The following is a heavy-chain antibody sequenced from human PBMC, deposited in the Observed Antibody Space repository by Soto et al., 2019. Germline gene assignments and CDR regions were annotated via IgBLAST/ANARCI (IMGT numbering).Heavy chain of an antibody. D-gene: IGHD3-10*01. CDR2: INPSGGST. V-gene: IGHV1-46*01. CDR1: GYTFTSYY. Sequence: QVQLVQSGAEVKKPGASVKVSCKASGYTFTSYYMHWVRQAPGQGLEWMGIINPSGGSTSYAQKFQGRVNMTRDTSTRTVYMELSSLRSEDTAVYYCARGTHRLGCFDYWGQGTLVTVSS. J-gene: IGHJ4*02. CDR3: ARGTHRLGCFDY.